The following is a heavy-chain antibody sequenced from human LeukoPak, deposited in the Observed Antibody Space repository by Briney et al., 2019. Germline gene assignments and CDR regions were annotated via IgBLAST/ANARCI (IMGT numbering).Heavy chain of an antibody. CDR3: ARRGLGYCSGGSCPFDY. D-gene: IGHD2-15*01. CDR2: IYPGDSDT. V-gene: IGHV5-51*01. J-gene: IGHJ4*02. Sequence: GESLKISCKGSGYSFTSYWIGWVRQMPGKGLEWMGIIYPGDSDTRYSPSFQGQVTISADKSISTAYLQWSSLKASDTAMYHCARRGLGYCSGGSCPFDYWGQGTLVTVSS. CDR1: GYSFTSYW.